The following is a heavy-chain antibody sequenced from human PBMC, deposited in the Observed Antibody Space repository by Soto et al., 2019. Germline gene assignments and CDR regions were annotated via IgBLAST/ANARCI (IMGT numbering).Heavy chain of an antibody. CDR2: IIPIFGTA. CDR1: GGTFSSYA. CDR3: ARATTVTPPYYYYGMDV. J-gene: IGHJ6*02. D-gene: IGHD4-17*01. V-gene: IGHV1-69*12. Sequence: QVQLVQSGAEVKKPGSSVKVSCKASGGTFSSYAISWVRQAPGQGLEWMGGIIPIFGTANYAQKFQGRVTMTADESTSTAYMELSSRRSEDTAVYYCARATTVTPPYYYYGMDVWGQGTTVTVSS.